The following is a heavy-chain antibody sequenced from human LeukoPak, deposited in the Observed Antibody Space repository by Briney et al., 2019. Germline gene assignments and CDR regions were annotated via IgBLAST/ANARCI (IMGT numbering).Heavy chain of an antibody. Sequence: GGSLRLSCAASGFTFSSYEMNWVRQAPGKGLEWVSYISSSGSTIYYADSVKGRFTISRDNAKNSLYPQMNSLRAEDTAVYYCARTDLKRSGLPGYFDYWGQGTLVTVSS. D-gene: IGHD3-3*01. J-gene: IGHJ4*02. CDR1: GFTFSSYE. CDR3: ARTDLKRSGLPGYFDY. CDR2: ISSSGSTI. V-gene: IGHV3-48*03.